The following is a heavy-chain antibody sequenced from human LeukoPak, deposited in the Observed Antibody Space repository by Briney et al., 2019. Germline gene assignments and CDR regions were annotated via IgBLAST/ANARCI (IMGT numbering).Heavy chain of an antibody. V-gene: IGHV3-11*01. CDR3: ARHDYDSSGPRGMDV. D-gene: IGHD3-22*01. J-gene: IGHJ6*02. CDR2: ISTSGSTI. CDR1: GFTFSDYY. Sequence: GGSLRLSCAASGFTFSDYYMSWIRQAPGKGLEWVSYISTSGSTIYYADSVKGRSTISRDNAKNSLYLQMNSLRAEDTAVYYCARHDYDSSGPRGMDVWGQGTTVTVSS.